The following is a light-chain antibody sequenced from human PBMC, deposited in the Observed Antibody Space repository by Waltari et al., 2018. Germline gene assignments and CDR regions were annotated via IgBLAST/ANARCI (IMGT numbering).Light chain of an antibody. CDR3: CSFAGSPYV. CDR1: SSDVGGYTF. V-gene: IGLV2-11*01. Sequence: QSALTQPRSVSGSPGQSVTISCTGTSSDVGGYTFVSWYQPHPGKAPRLMVYGVSNRPPGVPDRFSASKSGNTASLTISGLQTEDEADYYCCSFAGSPYVFGPGTKVTVL. CDR2: GVS. J-gene: IGLJ1*01.